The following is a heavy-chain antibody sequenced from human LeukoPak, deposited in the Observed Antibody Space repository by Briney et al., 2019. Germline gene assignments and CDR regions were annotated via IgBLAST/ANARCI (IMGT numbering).Heavy chain of an antibody. V-gene: IGHV1-2*02. D-gene: IGHD3-10*01. CDR2: INPNSGGT. CDR3: ARGSRGSGSYPYGMDV. CDR1: GYTFTGYY. J-gene: IGHJ6*02. Sequence: GASVKVSCKASGYTFTGYYMHWVRQAPGQGLEWMGWINPNSGGTNYAQKFQGRVTMTRDTSISTAYMELSRLRSDDTAVYYCARGSRGSGSYPYGMDVWGQGTTVTVSS.